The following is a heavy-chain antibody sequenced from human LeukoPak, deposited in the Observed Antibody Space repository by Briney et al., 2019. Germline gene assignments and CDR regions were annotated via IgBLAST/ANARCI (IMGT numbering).Heavy chain of an antibody. CDR1: GGSISSSSYY. J-gene: IGHJ4*02. Sequence: PSETLSLTCTVSGGSISSSSYYWSWIRQPPGKGLEWIGEINHSGSTNYNPSLKSRVTISVDTSKNQFSLKLSSVTAADTAVYYCARVKDRSGGSYWGQGTLVTVSS. V-gene: IGHV4-39*07. CDR3: ARVKDRSGGSY. CDR2: INHSGST. D-gene: IGHD2-15*01.